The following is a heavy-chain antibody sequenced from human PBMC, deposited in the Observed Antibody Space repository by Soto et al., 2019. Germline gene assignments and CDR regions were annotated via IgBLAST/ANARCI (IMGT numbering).Heavy chain of an antibody. D-gene: IGHD2-2*01. CDR1: GGTISSGGYS. Sequence: SETLSLTCAVSGGTISSGGYSWSWIRQPPGKGLEWIGYIYHSGSTYYNPSLKSRVTISVDGSKNQFSLKLSSVTAADTAVYYCARVPDRWGQGTLVTVSS. CDR2: IYHSGST. CDR3: ARVPDR. J-gene: IGHJ5*02. V-gene: IGHV4-30-2*01.